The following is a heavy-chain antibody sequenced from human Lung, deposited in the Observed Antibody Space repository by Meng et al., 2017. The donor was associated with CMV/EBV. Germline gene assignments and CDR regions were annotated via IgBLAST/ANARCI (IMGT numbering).Heavy chain of an antibody. CDR1: GFSFNTYT. J-gene: IGHJ4*02. D-gene: IGHD3-22*01. V-gene: IGHV3-21*01. CDR3: ARDRRYDTSGYPDD. CDR2: INSNSNNI. Sequence: GEXXTISCAASGFSFNTYTLNWVRQAPGKGLEWVSSINSNSNNILYADSVKGRFTISRDNAKSSLSLQMNSLRAEDTAVYYCARDRRYDTSGYPDDWGQGXLVTVSS.